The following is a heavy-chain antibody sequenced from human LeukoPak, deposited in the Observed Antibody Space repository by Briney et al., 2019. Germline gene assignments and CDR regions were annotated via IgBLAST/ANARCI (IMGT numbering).Heavy chain of an antibody. J-gene: IGHJ3*02. V-gene: IGHV1-18*01. Sequence: ASVKVSCKASGYTFTSYGISWVRQAPGQGLEWMGWISAYNGNTNYAQKLQGRVTMTTDTSTSTAYMELRSLRSDDTAVYYCASTVTVGGAFGIWGQGTMVTVSS. D-gene: IGHD4-17*01. CDR2: ISAYNGNT. CDR1: GYTFTSYG. CDR3: ASTVTVGGAFGI.